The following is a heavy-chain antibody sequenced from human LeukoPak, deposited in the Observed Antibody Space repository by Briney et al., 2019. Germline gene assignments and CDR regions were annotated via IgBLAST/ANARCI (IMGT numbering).Heavy chain of an antibody. V-gene: IGHV4-38-2*02. D-gene: IGHD6-13*01. CDR2: TYHSGST. J-gene: IGHJ4*02. Sequence: SETLSLTCAVSGYSISSGYYWGWIRQPPGKGLEWIGSTYHSGSTYYNPSLKSRVTISVDTSKNQFSLKLSSVTAADTAVYYCAREGYSSSWYGDFDYWGQGTLVTVSS. CDR3: AREGYSSSWYGDFDY. CDR1: GYSISSGYY.